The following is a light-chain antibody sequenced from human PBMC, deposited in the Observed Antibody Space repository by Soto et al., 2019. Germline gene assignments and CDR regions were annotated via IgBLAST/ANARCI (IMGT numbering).Light chain of an antibody. V-gene: IGKV1-39*01. CDR1: QSIRNF. J-gene: IGKJ1*01. CDR2: SSS. Sequence: DIQMTQSPSSLSASVGDRVTITCRTSQSIRNFLNWYQQKPGTVPKLLISSSSTLESGVPSRFSGGGSGTDFTLTINNLQPEDFETSFCQQNYLSPWTFGPGTRVEIK. CDR3: QQNYLSPWT.